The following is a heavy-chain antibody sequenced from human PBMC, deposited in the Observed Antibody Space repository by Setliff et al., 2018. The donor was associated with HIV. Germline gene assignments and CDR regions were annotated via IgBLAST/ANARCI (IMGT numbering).Heavy chain of an antibody. CDR3: AKQTVSSSWSNWFDP. V-gene: IGHV3-23*01. CDR2: ISGSGGST. Sequence: GGSLRLSCAASGFTFSSYAMSWVRQAPGKGLEWVSSISGSGGSTYYADSVKGRFTISRDNSKNTLYLQMNSLRAEDTAVYYCAKQTVSSSWSNWFDPWGQGTLVTVSS. D-gene: IGHD6-13*01. CDR1: GFTFSSYA. J-gene: IGHJ5*02.